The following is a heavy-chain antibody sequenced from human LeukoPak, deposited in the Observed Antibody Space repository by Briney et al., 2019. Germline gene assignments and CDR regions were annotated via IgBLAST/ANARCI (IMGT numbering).Heavy chain of an antibody. CDR3: ARFEVTTLSAFDI. CDR2: INHSGST. Sequence: PSETLSLTCAVYGGSFSGYYWSWIRQPPGKGLEWIGEINHSGSTNYNPSLKSRVTISVDTSKNQFSLKLSSVTAADTAVYYCARFEVTTLSAFDIWGQGTMVTVSS. J-gene: IGHJ3*02. V-gene: IGHV4-34*01. D-gene: IGHD4-17*01. CDR1: GGSFSGYY.